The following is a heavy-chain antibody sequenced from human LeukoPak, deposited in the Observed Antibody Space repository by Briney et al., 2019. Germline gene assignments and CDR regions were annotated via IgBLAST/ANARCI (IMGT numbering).Heavy chain of an antibody. D-gene: IGHD6-6*01. V-gene: IGHV1-2*02. J-gene: IGHJ4*02. CDR3: AREQQLASDY. Sequence: ASVKVSCKASGYTFTGYYMHWVRQAPGQGLEWMGWINPNSGGTNYAQTFQGRVTMTRDTSISTAYMELSRLRSDDTAVYYCAREQQLASDYWGQGTLVTVSS. CDR1: GYTFTGYY. CDR2: INPNSGGT.